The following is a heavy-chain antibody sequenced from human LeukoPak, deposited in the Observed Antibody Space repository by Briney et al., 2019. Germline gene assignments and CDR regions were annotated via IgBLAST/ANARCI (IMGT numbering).Heavy chain of an antibody. J-gene: IGHJ4*02. D-gene: IGHD7-27*01. CDR3: ARRGKRSSGTGYFDY. Sequence: PSETLSLTCTVSGASISSSTYYWGWIRQPPGKGLEWIGEINHSGSTNYNPSLKSRVTISVDTSKNQFSLKLSSVTAADTAVYYCARRGKRSSGTGYFDYWGQGTLVTVSS. V-gene: IGHV4-39*07. CDR1: GASISSSTYY. CDR2: INHSGST.